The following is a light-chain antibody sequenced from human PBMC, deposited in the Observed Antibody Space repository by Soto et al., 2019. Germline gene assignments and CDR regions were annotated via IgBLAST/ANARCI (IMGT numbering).Light chain of an antibody. Sequence: DIVMTQSPLSLPVTPGEPASISCISNQSLLHTNGHNCLDWYLQKAGQSPQLLIYLGSSRASGVPDRFSGSGSATDCTLRISRVEAGDVGLYYCMQARQTPLTVGGGTKVEI. CDR2: LGS. CDR1: QSLLHTNGHNC. J-gene: IGKJ4*01. V-gene: IGKV2-28*01. CDR3: MQARQTPLT.